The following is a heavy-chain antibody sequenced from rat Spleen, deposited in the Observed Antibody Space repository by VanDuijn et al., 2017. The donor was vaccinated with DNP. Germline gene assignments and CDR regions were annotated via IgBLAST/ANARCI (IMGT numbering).Heavy chain of an antibody. J-gene: IGHJ1*01. CDR1: GFTFSNYW. CDR2: ISYDGSNT. CDR3: ARGENNYIYWYFDF. Sequence: EVQLVESGGGLVQPGRSLKLSCAASGFTFSNYWMTWVRQAPTKGLEWVATISYDGSNTYYRDSVKGRFTISRDNAKSTLYLQMGSLRSEDTATYYCARGENNYIYWYFDFWGPGTMVTVSS. D-gene: IGHD1-10*01. V-gene: IGHV5-29*01.